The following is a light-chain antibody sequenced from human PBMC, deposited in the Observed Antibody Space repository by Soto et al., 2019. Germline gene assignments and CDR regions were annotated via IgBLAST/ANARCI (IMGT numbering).Light chain of an antibody. CDR3: QQRYSTPPLT. J-gene: IGKJ3*01. CDR1: QSISSY. V-gene: IGKV1-39*01. Sequence: DIQMTQSPSSLSASVGDRVTITCRASQSISSYLIWYQQKPGKAPKLLIYAASSLQSGVPARFSGSGSGRDFTITIISMQPEDFATYYCQQRYSTPPLTFGHGTKVDIK. CDR2: AAS.